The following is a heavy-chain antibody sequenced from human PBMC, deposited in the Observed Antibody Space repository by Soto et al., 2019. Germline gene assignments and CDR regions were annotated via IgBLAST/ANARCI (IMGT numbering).Heavy chain of an antibody. V-gene: IGHV4-34*01. CDR2: INHSGST. J-gene: IGHJ4*02. CDR3: ARTSGRYFDSGFDY. Sequence: QVQLQQWGAGLLKPSETLSLTCAVYGGSFSGYYWSWIRQPPGKGLEWIGEINHSGSTNYNPSLKSRVTISVGTSKNQFSLKLSSVTAADTAVYYCARTSGRYFDSGFDYWGQGTLVTVSS. CDR1: GGSFSGYY. D-gene: IGHD3-9*01.